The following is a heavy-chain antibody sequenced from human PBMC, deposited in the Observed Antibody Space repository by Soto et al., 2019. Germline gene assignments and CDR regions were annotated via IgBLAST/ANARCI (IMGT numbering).Heavy chain of an antibody. J-gene: IGHJ5*02. CDR2: IYYTGTT. CDR3: ERGEWFNP. V-gene: IGHV4-30-4*01. CDR1: GGSISAGDYY. Sequence: TLSLTCTVSGGSISAGDYYWNWIRQPPGKGLEWIGYIYYTGTTKYNPSLKSRATLSVDTSKNRFSLNLTSVTAADSAVYYCERGEWFNPWGPGTMGSVS.